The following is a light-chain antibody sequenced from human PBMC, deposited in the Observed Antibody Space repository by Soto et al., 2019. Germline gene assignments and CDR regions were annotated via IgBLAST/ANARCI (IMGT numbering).Light chain of an antibody. CDR1: RSDLGAYNF. J-gene: IGLJ2*01. Sequence: QSALTQPASVSGSPGQSITISCTGTRSDLGAYNFVSWYQQHPGEVPKLILYDVNVRPSGVSNRFSGSKSGNTAALTLSGLQAEDEADDSCTSWTTSPTIIFGGGTNVTVL. V-gene: IGLV2-14*03. CDR3: TSWTTSPTII. CDR2: DVN.